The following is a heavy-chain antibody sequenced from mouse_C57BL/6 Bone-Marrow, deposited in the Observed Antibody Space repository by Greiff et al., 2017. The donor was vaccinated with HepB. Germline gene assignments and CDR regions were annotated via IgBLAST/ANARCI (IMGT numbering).Heavy chain of an antibody. J-gene: IGHJ4*01. Sequence: VQLQQSGAELMKPGASVKLSCKATGYTFTGYWIEWVKQRPGHGLEWIGEILPGSGSTNYNEKFKGKATFTADTSSNTAYMQLSSLTTEDSAIYYCATVYYYGSSPYYAMDYWGQGTSVTVSS. CDR1: GYTFTGYW. D-gene: IGHD1-1*01. CDR3: ATVYYYGSSPYYAMDY. V-gene: IGHV1-9*01. CDR2: ILPGSGST.